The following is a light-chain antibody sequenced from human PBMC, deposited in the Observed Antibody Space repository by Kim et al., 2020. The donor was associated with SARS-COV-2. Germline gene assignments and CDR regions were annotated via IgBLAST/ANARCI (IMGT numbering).Light chain of an antibody. CDR2: GAS. CDR1: PSVSSSY. V-gene: IGKV3-20*01. CDR3: QQYGSSTLT. J-gene: IGKJ4*01. Sequence: SAGERAALSCRASPSVSSSYLAWYQQKPGQAPRLLISGASSMATGIPDRFSGSGSGTDFTLTISRLEPEDFAVYYCQQYGSSTLTFGGGTKVDIK.